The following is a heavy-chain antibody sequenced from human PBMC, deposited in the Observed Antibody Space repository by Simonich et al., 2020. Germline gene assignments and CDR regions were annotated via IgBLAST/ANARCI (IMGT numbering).Heavy chain of an antibody. J-gene: IGHJ3*02. Sequence: QVQLVQSGAEVKKPGASVKVSCKASGYTFTGYYMHWVRQATGQGLERMGCIKPNRGGTNYAQKCKGRVTMTKGTSSSTGYMELGRLRSDDSVGYYCARVSGGTAMVTSTFDIWGQGTMVTVSS. V-gene: IGHV1-2*02. CDR1: GYTFTGYY. CDR3: ARVSGGTAMVTSTFDI. D-gene: IGHD5-18*01. CDR2: IKPNRGGT.